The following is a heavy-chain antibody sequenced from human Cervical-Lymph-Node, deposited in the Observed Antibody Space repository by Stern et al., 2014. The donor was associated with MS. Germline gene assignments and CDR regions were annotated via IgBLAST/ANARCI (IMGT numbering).Heavy chain of an antibody. D-gene: IGHD5-18*01. CDR1: GCSFATYW. CDR3: ARPGDDTAKYGLDV. J-gene: IGHJ6*02. V-gene: IGHV5-51*03. Sequence: VQLVQSGAEVKTPGESLKISCKGSGCSFATYWIGWVRQMPGKGLESMGIIYPGDSDTRYGPSFQGQVTISADKSISTAYLHWSSLKASDTAMYYCARPGDDTAKYGLDVWGQGTTVTVSS. CDR2: IYPGDSDT.